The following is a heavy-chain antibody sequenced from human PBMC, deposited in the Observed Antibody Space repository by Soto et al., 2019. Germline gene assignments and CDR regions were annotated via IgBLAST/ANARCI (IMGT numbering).Heavy chain of an antibody. D-gene: IGHD6-25*01. Sequence: GGSLRLSCAPSAFTFSSYGIDWGRQAPGKGKEWVAVISYDGSNKYYADTVKGRFTISRDNSKNTLYLQMNSLRAEDSAVFYCAKEGPATGNYFDYWGQGTLVTVSS. CDR3: AKEGPATGNYFDY. CDR2: ISYDGSNK. V-gene: IGHV3-30*18. CDR1: AFTFSSYG. J-gene: IGHJ4*02.